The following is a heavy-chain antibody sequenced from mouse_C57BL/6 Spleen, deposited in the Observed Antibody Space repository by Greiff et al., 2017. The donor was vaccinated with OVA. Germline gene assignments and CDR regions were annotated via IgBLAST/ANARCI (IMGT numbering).Heavy chain of an antibody. Sequence: VQLQQPGAELVKPGASVKLSCKASGYTFTSYWMQWVKQRPGQGLEWIGEIDPSDSYTNYNQKFKGKATLTVDTSSSTAYMQLSSLTSEDSAVYYFARDYGSSNYWGQGTTLTVSS. CDR3: ARDYGSSNY. CDR1: GYTFTSYW. CDR2: IDPSDSYT. D-gene: IGHD1-1*01. J-gene: IGHJ2*01. V-gene: IGHV1-50*01.